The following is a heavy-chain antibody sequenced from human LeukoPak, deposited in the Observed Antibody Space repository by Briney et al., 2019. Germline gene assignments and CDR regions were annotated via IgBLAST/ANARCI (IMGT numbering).Heavy chain of an antibody. D-gene: IGHD3-10*01. CDR1: GFTFNNYW. V-gene: IGHV3-7*03. Sequence: GGSLRLSCAASGFTFNNYWMRWVRQAPGKGLEWVAIIKEDGSEKYYVDSVKGRFTISKDNTKNSLYLQMNSLRAEDTAFYYCARETSARGVSTHWGQGTLVTVSS. J-gene: IGHJ4*02. CDR3: ARETSARGVSTH. CDR2: IKEDGSEK.